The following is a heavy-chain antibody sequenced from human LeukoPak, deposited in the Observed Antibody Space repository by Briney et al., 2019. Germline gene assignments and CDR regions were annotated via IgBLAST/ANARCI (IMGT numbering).Heavy chain of an antibody. Sequence: GGSLRLSCAASGFTFSTHAMHWVRQAPGEGLEWVAVISYDGSTKFYADSVKGRFTISRDNSKSTLYLLINSLRAEDTAVYYCAKDRVGSPQNDAFHIWGQGTMVTVSS. CDR3: AKDRVGSPQNDAFHI. CDR2: ISYDGSTK. D-gene: IGHD1-26*01. J-gene: IGHJ3*02. V-gene: IGHV3-30*18. CDR1: GFTFSTHA.